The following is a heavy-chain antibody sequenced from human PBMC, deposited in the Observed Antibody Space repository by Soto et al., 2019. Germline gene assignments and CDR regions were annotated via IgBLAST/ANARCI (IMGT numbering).Heavy chain of an antibody. CDR2: IYYSGST. CDR3: ARQRMNLNDYGDYAVEN. Sequence: PSETLSLTCTVSGGSISSDYWSWIRQPPGKGLEWIGYIYYSGSTNYNPSLKSRVTISVDTSKNQFSLKLSSVTAADTAVYYCARQRMNLNDYGDYAVENWGQGTLVTVSS. V-gene: IGHV4-59*08. J-gene: IGHJ4*02. D-gene: IGHD4-17*01. CDR1: GGSISSDY.